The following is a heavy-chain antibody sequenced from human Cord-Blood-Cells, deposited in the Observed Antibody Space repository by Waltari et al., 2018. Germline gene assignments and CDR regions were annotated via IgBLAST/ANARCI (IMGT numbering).Heavy chain of an antibody. CDR3: ARGVYYDSSGRTAFDI. CDR2: IKSDGSST. J-gene: IGHJ3*02. D-gene: IGHD3-22*01. V-gene: IGHV3-74*01. Sequence: EVQLVESGGGLVQPGGSLSLSCAASGFTFSSYWMHWFRQAPGKGLVWVSRIKSDGSSTSYADSVKGRFTISRDNAKNTLYLQMNSLRAEDTAVYYCARGVYYDSSGRTAFDIWGQGTMVTVSS. CDR1: GFTFSSYW.